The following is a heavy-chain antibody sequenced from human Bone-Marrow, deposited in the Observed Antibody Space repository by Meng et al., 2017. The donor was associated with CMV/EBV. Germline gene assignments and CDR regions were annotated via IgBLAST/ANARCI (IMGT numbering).Heavy chain of an antibody. J-gene: IGHJ5*02. V-gene: IGHV4-61*01. CDR2: IYYSGST. CDR3: AREGYEQYTSYYDAASWFAP. D-gene: IGHD3-3*01. CDR1: GGSVSSGSYY. Sequence: SETLSLTCTVSGGSVSSGSYYWSWIRQPPGKGLEWIGYIYYSGSTNYNPSLKSRVTISVDTSKNQFSLKLSSVTAADTAVYYCAREGYEQYTSYYDAASWFAPWGPGPLVTGSS.